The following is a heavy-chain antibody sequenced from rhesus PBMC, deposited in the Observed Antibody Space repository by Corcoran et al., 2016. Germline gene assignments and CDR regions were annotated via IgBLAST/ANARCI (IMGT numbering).Heavy chain of an antibody. Sequence: QVQLQESGPGLVKPSETLSLTCAVSGYSISRGYGWSWNRQPPGKGLEWIGYIGSSNGSTNYNPSLKSRVTISKDTSKNQFSLKLSSVTAADTAVYYCARDLYDYWGQGVLVTVSS. J-gene: IGHJ4*01. CDR1: GYSISRGYG. D-gene: IGHD3-16*01. CDR3: ARDLYDY. CDR2: IGSSNGST. V-gene: IGHV4-127*01.